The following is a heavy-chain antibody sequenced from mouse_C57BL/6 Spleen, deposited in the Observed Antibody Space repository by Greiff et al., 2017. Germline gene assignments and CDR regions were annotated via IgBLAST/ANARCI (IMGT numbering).Heavy chain of an antibody. CDR2: IYPRSGNT. J-gene: IGHJ4*01. CDR3: AREGDGYTVGYAMDY. Sequence: VQLQQSGAELARPGASVKLSCKASGYTFTSYGISWVKQRTGQGLEWIGEIYPRSGNTYYNEKFKGKATLTADKSSSTAYMELRSLTSEDSAVYFCAREGDGYTVGYAMDYWGQGTPVTVSS. D-gene: IGHD2-3*01. V-gene: IGHV1-81*01. CDR1: GYTFTSYG.